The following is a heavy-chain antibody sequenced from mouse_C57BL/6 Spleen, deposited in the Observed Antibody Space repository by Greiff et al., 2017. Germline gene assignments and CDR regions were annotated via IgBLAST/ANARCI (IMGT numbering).Heavy chain of an antibody. D-gene: IGHD6-2*01. CDR2: ISDGGSYT. V-gene: IGHV5-4*01. CDR1: GFTFSCYA. Sequence: EVQGVESGGGLVKPGGSLKLSCAASGFTFSCYAMSWVRQTPEKRLEWVATISDGGSYTYYPDNVKGRFTISRDNAKNNLYLQMSHLKSEDTAMVYCARDLLGSWYFDVGGTGTTVTVSS. J-gene: IGHJ1*03. CDR3: ARDLLGSWYFDV.